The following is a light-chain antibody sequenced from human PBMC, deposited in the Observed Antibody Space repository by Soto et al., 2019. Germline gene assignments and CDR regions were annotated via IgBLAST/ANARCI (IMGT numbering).Light chain of an antibody. J-gene: IGLJ3*02. CDR3: SSYTTSSTLV. CDR2: VVS. CDR1: SSDVGAYNY. V-gene: IGLV2-14*01. Sequence: QSALTQPASVSGSPGQSITISCTGTSSDVGAYNYLSWYQQHPGKAPKLMIYVVSNRPSGVSNRFSGSKSGNTASLTISGLQAEDEADYYCSSYTTSSTLVFGGGTKVTVL.